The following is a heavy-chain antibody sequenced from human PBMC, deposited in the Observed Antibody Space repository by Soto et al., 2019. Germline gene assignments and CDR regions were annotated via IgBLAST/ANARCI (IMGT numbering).Heavy chain of an antibody. CDR1: GFTFSSYG. Sequence: QVQLVESGGGVVQPGRSLRLSCAASGFTFSSYGMHWVRQAPGKGLEWVAVIWYDGSNKYYADSVKGRSTISRDNSKNTLYLQMNSLRAEDTAVYYCAAGYCSSTSCLDYWGQGTLVTVSS. V-gene: IGHV3-33*01. D-gene: IGHD2-2*01. CDR2: IWYDGSNK. CDR3: AAGYCSSTSCLDY. J-gene: IGHJ4*02.